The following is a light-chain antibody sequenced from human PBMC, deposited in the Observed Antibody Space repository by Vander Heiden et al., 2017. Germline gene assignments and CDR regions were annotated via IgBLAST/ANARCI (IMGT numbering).Light chain of an antibody. CDR1: QDISDY. V-gene: IGKV1-33*01. J-gene: IGKJ2*01. Sequence: DIQMTQSSSSLSTSVGDRVTITCQASQDISDYLNWYQQKPGKAPKLLIYDASTLETGVPSRFSGSGSGTDFTFTISSLQAEDIATYYCQQYDNLPTFGQGTKLEIK. CDR2: DAS. CDR3: QQYDNLPT.